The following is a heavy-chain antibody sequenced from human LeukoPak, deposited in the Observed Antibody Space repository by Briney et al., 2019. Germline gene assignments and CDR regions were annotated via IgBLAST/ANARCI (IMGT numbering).Heavy chain of an antibody. V-gene: IGHV4-34*01. J-gene: IGHJ5*02. Sequence: INHSGSTNYNPSLKSRVTISVDTSKNQFSLKLSSVTAADTAVYYCATNYYGSGSLNWFDPWGQGTLVTVSS. D-gene: IGHD3-10*01. CDR2: INHSGST. CDR3: ATNYYGSGSLNWFDP.